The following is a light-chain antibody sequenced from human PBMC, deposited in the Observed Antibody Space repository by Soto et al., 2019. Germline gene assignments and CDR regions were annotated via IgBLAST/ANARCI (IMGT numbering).Light chain of an antibody. CDR2: AAS. Sequence: EIVLTQSPGALSLSPGERATLSCRASQSVSSGSLAWYRQKPGQAPRLLIYAASARATGIPDRFSGSGSGTDFTLTVSRLEPEDFAVYYCQQYHNSPRTFGQGTKVEIK. CDR1: QSVSSGS. J-gene: IGKJ1*01. CDR3: QQYHNSPRT. V-gene: IGKV3-20*01.